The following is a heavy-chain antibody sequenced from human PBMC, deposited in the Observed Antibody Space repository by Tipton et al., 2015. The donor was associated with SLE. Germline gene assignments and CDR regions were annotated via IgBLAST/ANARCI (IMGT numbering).Heavy chain of an antibody. V-gene: IGHV4-61*02. D-gene: IGHD5-24*01. CDR1: GGSISSDPYY. J-gene: IGHJ4*02. CDR2: IANSGFT. Sequence: TLSLTCTVSGGSISSDPYYWHWIRQPAGKGLEWIGRIANSGFTNYNPALKSRVTISVDTSKNQFSLKVTSVTAADTAVYYCARRGGDGHTGDFWGQGTLVTVSS. CDR3: ARRGGDGHTGDF.